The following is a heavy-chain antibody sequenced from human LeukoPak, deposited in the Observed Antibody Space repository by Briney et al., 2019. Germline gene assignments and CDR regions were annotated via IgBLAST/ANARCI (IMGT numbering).Heavy chain of an antibody. CDR3: ARRGTDYDSSGYYSSHFDY. Sequence: ASVKVSCKASGYTFTSYDINWVRQATGQGLEWMGWMNPNSGNTGYAQKFQGRVTITRNTSISTAYMELSSLRSEDTAVYYCARRGTDYDSSGYYSSHFDYWGQGTLVTVSS. D-gene: IGHD3-22*01. CDR2: MNPNSGNT. J-gene: IGHJ4*02. CDR1: GYTFTSYD. V-gene: IGHV1-8*03.